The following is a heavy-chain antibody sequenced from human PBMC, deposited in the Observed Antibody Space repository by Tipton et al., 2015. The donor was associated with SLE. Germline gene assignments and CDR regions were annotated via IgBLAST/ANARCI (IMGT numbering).Heavy chain of an antibody. D-gene: IGHD6-6*01. CDR3: ARDGAARGDFDY. Sequence: TLSLTCTVSGGSISSGGYYWSWIRQHPGKGLEWIGYIYYSGSTYYNPSLKSRVTISVDTSKNQFFLRLRSVTAADTAVYYCARDGAARGDFDYWGQGTLVTVSS. J-gene: IGHJ4*02. V-gene: IGHV4-31*03. CDR2: IYYSGST. CDR1: GGSISSGGYY.